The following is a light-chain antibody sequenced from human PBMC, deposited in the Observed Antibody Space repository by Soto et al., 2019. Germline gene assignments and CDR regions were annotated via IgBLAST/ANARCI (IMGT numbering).Light chain of an antibody. CDR2: NND. J-gene: IGLJ1*01. CDR3: ATWHDRQSARV. V-gene: IGLV1-47*02. CDR1: TANIGKNF. Sequence: QSVLTQPPSASGTPGQRVTVSCSGNTANIGKNFVYWYQQLPGTAPRLLIYNNDRRPSGVPDRFSGSKSGTSASLAISGLRSEDEADYYCATWHDRQSARVFGTGTKLTV.